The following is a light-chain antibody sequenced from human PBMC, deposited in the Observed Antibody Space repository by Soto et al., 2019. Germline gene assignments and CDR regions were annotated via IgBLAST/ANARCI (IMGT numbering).Light chain of an antibody. CDR1: QGIGSN. V-gene: IGKV1-9*01. J-gene: IGKJ4*01. CDR3: QQSNSYPLT. CDR2: GAS. Sequence: IQLTQSPSSLSASGGDRVTITCPASQGIGSNLAWYLQKPGEAPKLLVYGASTLQGGVPSRFSGSGSGTLFTLTITSLQPEDFATYFCQQSNSYPLTFGGGTKV.